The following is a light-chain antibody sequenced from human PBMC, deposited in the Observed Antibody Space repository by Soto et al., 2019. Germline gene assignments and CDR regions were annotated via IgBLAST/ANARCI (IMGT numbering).Light chain of an antibody. CDR1: QSVSNNY. J-gene: IGKJ5*01. CDR3: QQYGSSPIT. V-gene: IGKV3-20*01. Sequence: DIVLTQSPVTLSLSPGERATLSCRASQSVSNNYLAWYQQKPGQAPRLLIYGASNRATGIPDRFSGSGSGTDFTLTISRLEPEDFAVYFCQQYGSSPITFGQGTRLQI. CDR2: GAS.